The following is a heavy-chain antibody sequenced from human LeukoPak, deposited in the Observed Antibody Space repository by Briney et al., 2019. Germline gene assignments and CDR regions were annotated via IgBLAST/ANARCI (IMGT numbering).Heavy chain of an antibody. Sequence: KSSETLSLTCTVSGGSISSSSYYWGWIRQPPGKGLEWIGSIYYSGSTYYNPSLKSRVTISVDTSKNQFSLKLSSVTAADTAVYYCALQGSGYGLYFDYWGQGTLVTVSS. V-gene: IGHV4-39*07. J-gene: IGHJ4*02. CDR2: IYYSGST. D-gene: IGHD3-22*01. CDR1: GGSISSSSYY. CDR3: ALQGSGYGLYFDY.